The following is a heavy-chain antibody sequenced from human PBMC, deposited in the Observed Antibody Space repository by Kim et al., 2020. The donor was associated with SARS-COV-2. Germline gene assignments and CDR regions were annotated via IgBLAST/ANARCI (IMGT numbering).Heavy chain of an antibody. CDR3: ARDEWHFHTNDY. CDR2: INANSGET. D-gene: IGHD3-3*01. Sequence: ASVKVSCKPYGGTFTGYSVHWMRQAPGQRLEWMGWINANSGETKYSQKFQDRLTITKDATATTVYMELTWLTSQDTATYYCARDEWHFHTNDYWGPGTVV. CDR1: GGTFTGYS. V-gene: IGHV1-3*01. J-gene: IGHJ4*02.